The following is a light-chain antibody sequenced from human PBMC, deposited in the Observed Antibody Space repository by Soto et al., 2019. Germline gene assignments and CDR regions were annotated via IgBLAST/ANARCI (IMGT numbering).Light chain of an antibody. CDR1: QSVSSN. V-gene: IGKV3-15*01. CDR2: GAS. J-gene: IGKJ2*01. Sequence: EIVMTQSPATLSVSPGERATLSCRASQSVSSNLAWYQQKPGQAPRLLIYGASTRATGIPARFSGSASGTEFTLTISSLRSEDFAVYYCQQYNNWPGYTFGQGTKLEIK. CDR3: QQYNNWPGYT.